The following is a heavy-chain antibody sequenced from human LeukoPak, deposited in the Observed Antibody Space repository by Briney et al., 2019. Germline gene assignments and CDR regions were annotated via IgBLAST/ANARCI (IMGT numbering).Heavy chain of an antibody. CDR3: AREGMDGAMDV. CDR2: IIPNSGGT. V-gene: IGHV1-2*02. D-gene: IGHD1-26*01. CDR1: GYTFNVYY. Sequence: ASVKVSCQASGYTFNVYYMHWVRQAPGQGLEWMGWIIPNSGGTNYAQKFQGRVTLTRDTSIRTACMELSRLTSDDSAVYYCAREGMDGAMDVWGQGTTVTVSS. J-gene: IGHJ6*02.